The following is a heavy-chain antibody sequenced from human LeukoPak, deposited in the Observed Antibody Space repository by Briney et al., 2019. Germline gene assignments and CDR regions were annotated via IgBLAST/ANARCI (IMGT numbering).Heavy chain of an antibody. CDR2: ISSSSSYI. CDR3: ARDVTYYDFWSGYSP. V-gene: IGHV3-21*01. Sequence: GGSLRLSCAASGFTFSSYSMNWVRQAPGKGLEWVSSISSSSSYIYYADSVKGRFTISRDNDKNSLYLQMNSLRAEDTAVYYCARDVTYYDFWSGYSPWGQGTLVTVSS. D-gene: IGHD3-3*01. CDR1: GFTFSSYS. J-gene: IGHJ5*02.